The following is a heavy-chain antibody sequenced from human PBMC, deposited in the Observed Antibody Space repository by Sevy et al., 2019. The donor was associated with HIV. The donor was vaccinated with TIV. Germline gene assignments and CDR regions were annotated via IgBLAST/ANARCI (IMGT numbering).Heavy chain of an antibody. CDR1: GGSISSSSYY. J-gene: IGHJ6*02. Sequence: SETLSLTCTVSGGSISSSSYYWGWIRQPPGKGLEWIGSIYYSGSTDYNPSLKSRVTISVDTSKNQFSLKLSSVTAADTAVYYCATLGGSYSYYYYGMDVWGQGTTVTVSS. CDR3: ATLGGSYSYYYYGMDV. CDR2: IYYSGST. D-gene: IGHD1-26*01. V-gene: IGHV4-39*01.